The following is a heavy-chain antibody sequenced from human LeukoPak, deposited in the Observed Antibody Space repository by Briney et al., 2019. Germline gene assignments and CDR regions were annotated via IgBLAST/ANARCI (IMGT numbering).Heavy chain of an antibody. Sequence: GGSLRLSCVASGFSFASYDIHWVRQAPGKGLEWVTFIESDGSKEYYADSVKGRFTISRDNSMNTVNVQMNSLRPEDMAVYYCAKEGSGCYFFDYWGQGTVVTVSA. CDR2: IESDGSKE. D-gene: IGHD6-19*01. CDR1: GFSFASYD. V-gene: IGHV3-30*02. CDR3: AKEGSGCYFFDY. J-gene: IGHJ4*02.